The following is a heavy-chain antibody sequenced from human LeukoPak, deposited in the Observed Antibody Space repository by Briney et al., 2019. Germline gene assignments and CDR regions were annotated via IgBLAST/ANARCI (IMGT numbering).Heavy chain of an antibody. CDR2: FDPEGTET. V-gene: IGHV1-24*01. Sequence: ASVKVSCKVSGYILTELSIHWVRQAPGKGLEWMGGFDPEGTETVYAQNFQGRVTMTEDTSADIAYMELSSLRSEDTAVYYCATPSAVAAATIARYGFDVWGQGTLVTVSS. J-gene: IGHJ3*01. CDR3: ATPSAVAAATIARYGFDV. D-gene: IGHD6-13*01. CDR1: GYILTELS.